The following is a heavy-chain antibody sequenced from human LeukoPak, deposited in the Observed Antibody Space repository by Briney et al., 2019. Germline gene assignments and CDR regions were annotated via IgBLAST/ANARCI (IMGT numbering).Heavy chain of an antibody. V-gene: IGHV4-61*02. CDR1: GGSISSGSYY. Sequence: SQTLSLTCTVSGGSISSGSYYWSWIRQPAGKGLEWIGRIYTSGSTNYNPSLKSRVTMSVDTSKNQFSLKLSSVTAADTAVYYCARVDSAARATLLAFDIWGQGTMVTVSS. D-gene: IGHD6-6*01. CDR2: IYTSGST. CDR3: ARVDSAARATLLAFDI. J-gene: IGHJ3*02.